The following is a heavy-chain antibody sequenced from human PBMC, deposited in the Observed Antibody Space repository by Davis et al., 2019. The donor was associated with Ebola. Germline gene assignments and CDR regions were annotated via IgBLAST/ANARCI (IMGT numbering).Heavy chain of an antibody. D-gene: IGHD2-8*01. CDR3: ARGGAYYCTNGVCYKTTGMDV. Sequence: SETLSLTCTVSGGSISSYYWSWIRQPPGKGLEWIGYIYYSGSTYYNPSLKSRVTISVDTSKNQFSLKLSSVTAADTAVYYCARGGAYYCTNGVCYKTTGMDVWGQGTTVTVSS. CDR1: GGSISSYY. CDR2: IYYSGST. J-gene: IGHJ6*02. V-gene: IGHV4-59*04.